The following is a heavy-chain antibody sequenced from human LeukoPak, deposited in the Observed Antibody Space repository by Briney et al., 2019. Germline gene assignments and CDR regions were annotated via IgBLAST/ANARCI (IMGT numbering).Heavy chain of an antibody. Sequence: SETLSLTCAVSGDSTSSGGYSWSWIRQPPGKGLEWIGYIFYSGSTNYNPSLKSRVTISVDTSKNQFSLKLSSVTAADTAVYYCARVYYSNSYDYWYFDLWGRGTLVTVSS. V-gene: IGHV4-61*08. CDR3: ARVYYSNSYDYWYFDL. D-gene: IGHD6-13*01. J-gene: IGHJ2*01. CDR2: IFYSGST. CDR1: GDSTSSGGYS.